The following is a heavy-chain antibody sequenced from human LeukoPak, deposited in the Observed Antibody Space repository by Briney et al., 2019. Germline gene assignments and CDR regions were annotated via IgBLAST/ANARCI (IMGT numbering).Heavy chain of an antibody. V-gene: IGHV4-4*07. CDR3: ARERDYYDSRDAFDI. Sequence: PSETLSLTCTVSGGSISSYYWSWLRQPAGKGLEWIGRIYTSGSTNYNPSLKSRVTMSVDTSKNQFSLKLSSVTAADTAVYYCARERDYYDSRDAFDIWGQGTMVTVSS. CDR2: IYTSGST. D-gene: IGHD3-22*01. CDR1: GGSISSYY. J-gene: IGHJ3*02.